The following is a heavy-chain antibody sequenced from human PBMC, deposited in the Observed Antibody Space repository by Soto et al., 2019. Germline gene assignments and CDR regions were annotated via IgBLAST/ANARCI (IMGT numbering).Heavy chain of an antibody. J-gene: IGHJ6*02. CDR1: GYTFTTYD. Sequence: QVQLVQSGAEVKKPGASVKVSCKASGYTFTTYDISWVRQAPGQGLEWMGRISTYNGNTNYPQSLQGRLTMTTDTSTTTAYMELRSLRSDDTAVYYCALDPDHVLMVNAQNLYGMDVWGQGTTVTVSS. V-gene: IGHV1-18*01. CDR2: ISTYNGNT. CDR3: ALDPDHVLMVNAQNLYGMDV. D-gene: IGHD2-8*01.